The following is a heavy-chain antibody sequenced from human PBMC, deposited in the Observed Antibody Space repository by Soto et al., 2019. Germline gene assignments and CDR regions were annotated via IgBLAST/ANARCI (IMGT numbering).Heavy chain of an antibody. D-gene: IGHD1-26*01. CDR2: IYWDDDK. CDR3: AHLAGAANWFDT. CDR1: GSSHNSKEES. Sequence: SPPKPGTPAQSLTQTCSFCGSSHNSKEESVGWIRQPPGKALEWLALIYWDDDKRYSPSLKSRLTITKDTSKNQVVLTMTNMDPVDTATYYCAHLAGAANWFDTWGQGTLLTVYS. J-gene: IGHJ5*01. V-gene: IGHV2-5*02.